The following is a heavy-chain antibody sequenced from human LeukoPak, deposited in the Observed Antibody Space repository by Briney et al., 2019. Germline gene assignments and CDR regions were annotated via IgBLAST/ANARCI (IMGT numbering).Heavy chain of an antibody. CDR2: IYYSGST. V-gene: IGHV4-30-4*08. D-gene: IGHD4-23*01. CDR1: GGSISSGAY. CDR3: ARDYGGNIGY. Sequence: SETLSLTCTVSGGSISSGAYWGWIRQPPGKGLEWIGYIYYSGSTYYNPSLKSRVTISVDTSKNQFSLKLSSVTAADTAVYYCARDYGGNIGYWGQGTLVTVSS. J-gene: IGHJ4*02.